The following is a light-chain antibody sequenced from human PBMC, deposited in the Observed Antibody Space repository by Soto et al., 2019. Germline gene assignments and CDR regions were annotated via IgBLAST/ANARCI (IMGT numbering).Light chain of an antibody. CDR2: GDS. V-gene: IGLV3-21*02. CDR3: QVWDSSIDHVV. Sequence: SYELTHPPSVSVAPGQTARITCERNNIGSKSVHWYQQKPGQAPVLVVYGDSDRPSGNPERFSGSNSENTATLTITRVEAGDEADYYCQVWDSSIDHVVFGGGTKLTVL. CDR1: NIGSKS. J-gene: IGLJ2*01.